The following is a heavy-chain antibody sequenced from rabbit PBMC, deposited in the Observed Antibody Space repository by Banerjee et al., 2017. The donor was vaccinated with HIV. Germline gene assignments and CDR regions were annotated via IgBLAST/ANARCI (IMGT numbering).Heavy chain of an antibody. Sequence: QEQLEESGGDLVKPEGSLTLTCKASGFSFSGSGSYWICWVRQAPGKRPEWIACIYTGGVSTDYASWAKGRFTISKTSSTTVTLQMTSLTAADTATYLCARDLAGVIGWNFNLWGPGTLVTVS. V-gene: IGHV1S45*01. J-gene: IGHJ4*01. CDR1: GFSFSGSGSYW. D-gene: IGHD4-1*01. CDR2: IYTGGVST. CDR3: ARDLAGVIGWNFNL.